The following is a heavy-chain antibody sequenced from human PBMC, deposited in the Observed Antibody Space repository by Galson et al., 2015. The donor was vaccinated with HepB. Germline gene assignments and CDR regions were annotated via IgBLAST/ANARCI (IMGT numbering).Heavy chain of an antibody. Sequence: QSGAEVKKPGESLRISCKGSGYSFTSYWISWVRQMPGKGLEWMGRIDPSDSYTNYSPSFQGHVTISADKSISTAYLQWSSLKASDTAMYYCARHPIVVVPAAIRYYGMDVWGQGTTVTVSS. CDR3: ARHPIVVVPAAIRYYGMDV. J-gene: IGHJ6*02. CDR2: IDPSDSYT. V-gene: IGHV5-10-1*01. D-gene: IGHD2-2*01. CDR1: GYSFTSYW.